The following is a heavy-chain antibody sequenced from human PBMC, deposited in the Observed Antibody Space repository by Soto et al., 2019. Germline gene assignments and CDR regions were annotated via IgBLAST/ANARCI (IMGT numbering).Heavy chain of an antibody. CDR3: ARERAAPTVTSFNAFDI. CDR2: IYYSGST. Sequence: QVQLQESGPELVKPSQTLSLTCTVSGGSISSGGYYWSWIRQHPGKGLEWIGYIYYSGSTYYNPSLKSRVTISVDTSKNQFSLKLSSVTAADTAVYYCARERAAPTVTSFNAFDIWGQGTMVTVSS. J-gene: IGHJ3*02. CDR1: GGSISSGGYY. V-gene: IGHV4-31*03. D-gene: IGHD4-17*01.